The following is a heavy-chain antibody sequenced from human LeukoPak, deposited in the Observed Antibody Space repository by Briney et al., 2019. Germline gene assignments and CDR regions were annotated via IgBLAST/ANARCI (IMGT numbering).Heavy chain of an antibody. D-gene: IGHD3-9*01. CDR1: GFTVSSNY. J-gene: IGHJ3*02. CDR2: IYSGGGT. Sequence: GGSLRLSCAVSGFTVSSNYMSWVRQAPGKGLEWVSVIYSGGGTYYADSVKGRFTISRDNSKNTVYLQMNSLRVEDTAVYYCAGSSHYDILTGYSEEDAFDIWGQGTMVTVSS. CDR3: AGSSHYDILTGYSEEDAFDI. V-gene: IGHV3-66*01.